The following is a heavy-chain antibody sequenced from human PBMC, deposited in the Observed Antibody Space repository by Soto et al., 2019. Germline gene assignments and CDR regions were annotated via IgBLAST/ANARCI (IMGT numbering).Heavy chain of an antibody. CDR2: IIPIFGTA. V-gene: IGHV1-69*13. J-gene: IGHJ6*02. CDR1: GGTFSSYA. Sequence: SVKVSCKASGGTFSSYAISWVRQAPGQGLEWMGGIIPIFGTANYAQKFQGRVTITADESTSTAYMELSSLRSEDTAVYYCYYGGTGYHGMDVWGQGTTVIVSS. CDR3: YYGGTGYHGMDV. D-gene: IGHD4-17*01.